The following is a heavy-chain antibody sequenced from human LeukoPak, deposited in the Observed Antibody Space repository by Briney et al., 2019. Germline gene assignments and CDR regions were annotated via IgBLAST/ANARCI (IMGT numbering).Heavy chain of an antibody. CDR1: GFTFTTYA. J-gene: IGHJ5*02. CDR2: IRYDGSNK. D-gene: IGHD2-8*01. CDR3: AKSGEEWCANWFDP. V-gene: IGHV3-30*02. Sequence: GGSLRLSCAASGFTFTTYAMHWVRQAPGRGLEWVAFIRYDGSNKNYANSVRGRFTISRDNSKNTLYLQMNSLRGEDTAVYYCAKSGEEWCANWFDPWGQGTLVTVSS.